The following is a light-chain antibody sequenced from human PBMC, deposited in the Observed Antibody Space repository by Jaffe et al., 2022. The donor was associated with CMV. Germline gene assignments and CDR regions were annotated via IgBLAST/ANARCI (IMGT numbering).Light chain of an antibody. CDR3: QSYDSDTRGV. J-gene: IGLJ3*02. CDR1: SGSIGSNY. V-gene: IGLV6-57*04. Sequence: NFMLTQPHSVSESPGKTVTISCTRSSGSIGSNYVQWYQQRPGSAPTIVIYKDKIRLSGVPDRFSGSVDSSSNSASLTISGLKTDDEADYYCQSYDSDTRGVFGGGTKVTVL. CDR2: KDK.